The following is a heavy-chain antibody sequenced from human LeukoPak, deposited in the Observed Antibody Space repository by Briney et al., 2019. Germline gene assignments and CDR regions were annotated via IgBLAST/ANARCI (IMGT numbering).Heavy chain of an antibody. CDR3: ARAGERRYSSSWSTV. V-gene: IGHV3-7*01. CDR1: GFTFRSYW. D-gene: IGHD6-13*01. Sequence: PGGSLRLSCAASGFTFRSYWMNWVRQAPGRGLEWVVNINQDGSEKYSVDSVRGRFTISRDNAKNSLYLQMNSLRAEDTAVYYCARAGERRYSSSWSTVWGQGTLVTVSS. J-gene: IGHJ4*02. CDR2: INQDGSEK.